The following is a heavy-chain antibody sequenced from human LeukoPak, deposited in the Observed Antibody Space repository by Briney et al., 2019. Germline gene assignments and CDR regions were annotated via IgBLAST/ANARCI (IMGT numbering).Heavy chain of an antibody. J-gene: IGHJ4*02. Sequence: GGSLRLSCAASGFTFSNYAMHWVRQAPGEGLEWVALISYDGSNKFYADSVKGRFTISRDNAKNSLYLQMNSLRAEDTAVYYCAREVSQYSRQLDYWGQGTLVTVSS. CDR3: AREVSQYSRQLDY. CDR1: GFTFSNYA. V-gene: IGHV3-30*04. CDR2: ISYDGSNK. D-gene: IGHD6-6*01.